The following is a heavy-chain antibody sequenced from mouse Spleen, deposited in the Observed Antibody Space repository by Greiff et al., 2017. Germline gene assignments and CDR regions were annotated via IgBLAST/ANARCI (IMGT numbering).Heavy chain of an antibody. CDR1: GFTFSDYG. V-gene: IGHV5-17*01. D-gene: IGHD2-1*01. J-gene: IGHJ3*01. CDR2: ISSGSSTI. CDR3: ANGNVWFAY. Sequence: EVQGVESGGGLVKPGGSLKLSCAASGFTFSDYGMHWVRQAPEKGLEWVAYISSGSSTIYYADTVKGRFTISRDNAKNTLFLQMTSLRSEDTAMYYCANGNVWFAYWGQGTLVTVSA.